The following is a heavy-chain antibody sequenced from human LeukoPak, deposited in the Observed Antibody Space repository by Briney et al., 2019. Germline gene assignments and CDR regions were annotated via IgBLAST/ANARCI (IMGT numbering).Heavy chain of an antibody. CDR3: AKGRDPDYYYYGMDV. J-gene: IGHJ6*02. CDR1: GFTLDDYA. Sequence: PGGSLRLSCAASGFTLDDYAMHWVRQAPGKGLEWVSGISWNSGSIGYADSVKGRFTISRDNAKNSLYLQMNSLRAEDTALYYCAKGRDPDYYYYGMDVWGQGTTVTVSS. V-gene: IGHV3-9*01. CDR2: ISWNSGSI.